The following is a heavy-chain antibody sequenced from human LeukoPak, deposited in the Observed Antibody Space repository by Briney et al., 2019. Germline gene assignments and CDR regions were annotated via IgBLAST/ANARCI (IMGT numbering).Heavy chain of an antibody. CDR3: VTNLGKQWLVPDY. V-gene: IGHV1-8*01. Sequence: ASVKVSCKASGYTFTSYDINWVRQATGQGLEWMGWMNPNSGNTGYAQKFQGRVTMTRDTSISTAYMELSRLRSEDTAVYYCVTNLGKQWLVPDYWGQGTLVTVSS. D-gene: IGHD6-19*01. CDR1: GYTFTSYD. CDR2: MNPNSGNT. J-gene: IGHJ4*02.